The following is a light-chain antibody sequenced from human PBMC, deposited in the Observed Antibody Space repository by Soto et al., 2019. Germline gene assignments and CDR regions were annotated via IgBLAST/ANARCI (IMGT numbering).Light chain of an antibody. V-gene: IGLV1-47*01. CDR3: ASWDDRLIVV. CDR2: RNS. Sequence: QSVLTQPPSASGTPGQTVTISCSGSSSNIGTGYVYWYQQRPGSAPKFLIYRNSLRPSGVPDRFSGSKSGTSASLAIGGLRSEDEADYYCASWDDRLIVVFGGGTQLTVL. CDR1: SSNIGTGY. J-gene: IGLJ2*01.